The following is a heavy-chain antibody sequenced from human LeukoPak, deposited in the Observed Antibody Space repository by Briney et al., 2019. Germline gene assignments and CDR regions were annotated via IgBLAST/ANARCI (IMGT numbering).Heavy chain of an antibody. J-gene: IGHJ2*01. V-gene: IGHV1-46*01. CDR2: INPSGGST. CDR3: ARLYYYDSSGYLDFDL. Sequence: ASVKVSCTASGYTFTSYYMHWVRQAPGQGLEWMGIINPSGGSTSYAQKFQGRVTMTRDTSTSTVYMELSSLRSEDTAVYYCARLYYYDSSGYLDFDLGGRGTLVTVS. CDR1: GYTFTSYY. D-gene: IGHD3-22*01.